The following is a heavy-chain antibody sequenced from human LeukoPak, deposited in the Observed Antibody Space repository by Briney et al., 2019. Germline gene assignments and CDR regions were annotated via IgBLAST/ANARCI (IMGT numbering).Heavy chain of an antibody. D-gene: IGHD2-2*01. J-gene: IGHJ2*01. CDR2: IYHSGST. V-gene: IGHV4-4*02. CDR1: GGSISSSNW. Sequence: SGTLSLTCAVSGGSISSSNWWSWVRQPPGQGLEWIGEIYHSGSTNYNPSLKSRVTISVDKSKNQFSLKLSSVTAADTAVYYCARHIVVVPAAIYWFDPWGRGTLVTVSS. CDR3: ARHIVVVPAAIYWFDP.